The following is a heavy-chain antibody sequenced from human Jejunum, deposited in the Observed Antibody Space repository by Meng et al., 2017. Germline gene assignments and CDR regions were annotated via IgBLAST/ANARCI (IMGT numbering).Heavy chain of an antibody. CDR2: IYHSGST. CDR1: GYSISSGYY. CDR3: ARQITYYYDSSGKIDDY. D-gene: IGHD3-22*01. Sequence: SETLSLTCAVSGYSISSGYYWGWIRQPPGKGLEWIGSIYHSGSTYYNPSLKSRVTISVDTSKNQFSLKLSSVTAADTAVYYCARQITYYYDSSGKIDDYWGQGTLVTVSS. J-gene: IGHJ4*02. V-gene: IGHV4-38-2*01.